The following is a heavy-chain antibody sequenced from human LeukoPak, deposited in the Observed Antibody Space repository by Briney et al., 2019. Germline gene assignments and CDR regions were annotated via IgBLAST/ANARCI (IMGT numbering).Heavy chain of an antibody. CDR2: IKSKTDGGTT. Sequence: PGGSLRLSCAASGFTFSSYGMHWVRQAPGKGLEWVGRIKSKTDGGTTDYAAPVKGRFTISRDDSKNTLYLQMNSLKTEDTAVYYCTTDHHDSSGYYYGYVDYWGQGTLVTVSS. V-gene: IGHV3-15*01. CDR3: TTDHHDSSGYYYGYVDY. D-gene: IGHD3-22*01. CDR1: GFTFSSYG. J-gene: IGHJ4*02.